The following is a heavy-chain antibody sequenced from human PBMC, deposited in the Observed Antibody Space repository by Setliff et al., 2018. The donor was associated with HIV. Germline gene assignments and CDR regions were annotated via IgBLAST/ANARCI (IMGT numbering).Heavy chain of an antibody. Sequence: SETLSLTCTVSGGSIGSNAYYWGWIRQPPGKGLEWIGSIFYTGTTYLNPSLKSRVSISIDTSKNQFSLKMSSVTPADTAVYYCARDPGWANPEYFQNWGQGTLVTVSS. CDR2: IFYTGTT. D-gene: IGHD2-8*01. J-gene: IGHJ1*01. V-gene: IGHV4-39*07. CDR1: GGSIGSNAYY. CDR3: ARDPGWANPEYFQN.